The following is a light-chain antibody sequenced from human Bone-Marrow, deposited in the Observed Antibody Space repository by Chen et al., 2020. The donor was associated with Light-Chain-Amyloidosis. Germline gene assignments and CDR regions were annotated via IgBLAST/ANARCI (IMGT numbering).Light chain of an antibody. CDR1: QGISSA. CDR3: QQFNSYPRT. J-gene: IGKJ1*01. V-gene: IGKV1-13*02. CDR2: DAS. Sequence: AIQLTQSPSSLSASVGDRVTITCRASQGISSALACYQQKPGKAPNLLIYDASSLESGVPSRFSGSGSGTDFTLPISSLQPEDFATYYCQQFNSYPRTFGQGTKVEIK.